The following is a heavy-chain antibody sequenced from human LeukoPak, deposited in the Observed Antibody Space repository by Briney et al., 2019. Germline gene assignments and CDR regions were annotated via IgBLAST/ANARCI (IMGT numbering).Heavy chain of an antibody. Sequence: SETLSLTCTVSGGSISSGRYYWIWLQQPAGKGLEGFVRIYTSESTNYNPSLKSRVTISVDTSKNQFSLKLSSVTAADTAVYYCASSLYYYDSSGYPTHDAFDIWGQGTMVTVSS. CDR2: IYTSEST. CDR1: GGSISSGRYY. D-gene: IGHD3-22*01. CDR3: ASSLYYYDSSGYPTHDAFDI. V-gene: IGHV4-61*02. J-gene: IGHJ3*02.